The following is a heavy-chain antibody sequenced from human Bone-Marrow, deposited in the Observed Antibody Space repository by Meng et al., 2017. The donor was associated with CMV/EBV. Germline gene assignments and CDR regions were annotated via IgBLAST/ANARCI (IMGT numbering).Heavy chain of an antibody. Sequence: GGSLRLSCAASGFTFSSYEMNWVRQAPGKGLEWVSYISSSGSTIYYADSVKGRFTISRDNAKNPLYLQMNSLRAEDTAVYYCAREYCSSTRCRNYYYYGMDVWGQGNTVTVYS. CDR1: GFTFSSYE. D-gene: IGHD2-2*01. J-gene: IGHJ6*02. V-gene: IGHV3-48*03. CDR3: AREYCSSTRCRNYYYYGMDV. CDR2: ISSSGSTI.